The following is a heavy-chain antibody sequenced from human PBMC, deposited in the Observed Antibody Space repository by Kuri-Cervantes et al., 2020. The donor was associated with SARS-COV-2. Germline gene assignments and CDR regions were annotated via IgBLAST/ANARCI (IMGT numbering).Heavy chain of an antibody. D-gene: IGHD2-21*02. V-gene: IGHV3-30-3*01. CDR3: ARADPPLAYCGGDCRLFDY. J-gene: IGHJ4*02. Sequence: GESLKISCAASGFTFSSYAMHWVRQAPGKGLEWVAVISYDGSNKYYADSVKGRFTISRDNSKNTLYLQMNSLRAEDTAVYYCARADPPLAYCGGDCRLFDYWGQGTLVTVSS. CDR1: GFTFSSYA. CDR2: ISYDGSNK.